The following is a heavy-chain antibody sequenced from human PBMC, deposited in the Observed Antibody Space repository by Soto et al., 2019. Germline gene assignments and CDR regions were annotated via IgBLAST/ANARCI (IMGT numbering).Heavy chain of an antibody. D-gene: IGHD3-10*01. V-gene: IGHV4-38-2*01. CDR3: ARGEHRVRGVIIVGDYYGMDV. Sequence: SETLSLTCAVPDFSISSGHYWGWIRQPPGKGLEWIGSIYHSGTTYNNPSLKSRVTMSVDTSKNQFSLKLSSVTAADTALYYCARGEHRVRGVIIVGDYYGMDVWGQGTTVTVSS. J-gene: IGHJ6*02. CDR2: IYHSGTT. CDR1: DFSISSGHY.